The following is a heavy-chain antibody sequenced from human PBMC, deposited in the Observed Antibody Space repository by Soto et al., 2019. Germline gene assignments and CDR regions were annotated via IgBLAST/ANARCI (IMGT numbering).Heavy chain of an antibody. Sequence: SVKVSCKASGGTFSSYAISWVRQAPGQGLEWMGGIIPIFGTANYAQKFQGRVTITADESTSTAYMELSSLRSEDTAVYYCARDSPPGVTFGGVIAPRVFDYWGQGTQVTVSS. CDR2: IIPIFGTA. CDR3: ARDSPPGVTFGGVIAPRVFDY. D-gene: IGHD3-16*02. V-gene: IGHV1-69*13. CDR1: GGTFSSYA. J-gene: IGHJ4*02.